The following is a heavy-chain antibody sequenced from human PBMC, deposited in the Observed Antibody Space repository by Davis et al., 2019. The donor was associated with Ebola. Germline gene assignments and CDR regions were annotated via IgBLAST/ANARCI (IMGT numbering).Heavy chain of an antibody. D-gene: IGHD6-13*01. CDR3: AAALAVTGHLYFDY. CDR2: ILYDGGAA. CDR1: GFTFSNYA. Sequence: SPNTSCAASGFTFSNYAMHRVLQAPGQGLEWVVLILYDGGAADYADSVKGRFTISRDSSDNTLYLQMNSLRGEDTAVYYWAAALAVTGHLYFDYWGQGTLVTVSS. J-gene: IGHJ4*02. V-gene: IGHV3-30*14.